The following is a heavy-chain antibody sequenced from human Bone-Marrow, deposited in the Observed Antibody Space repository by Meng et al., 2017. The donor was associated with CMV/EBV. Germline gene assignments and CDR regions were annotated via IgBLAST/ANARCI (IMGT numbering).Heavy chain of an antibody. D-gene: IGHD2-2*01. Sequence: GGSLRLSCAASGFTFSSYSMNWVRQAPGKGLEWVSSISSSSSYIYYADSVKGRFTISRDNAKNSLYLQMNSLRAEDTAVYYCARDGEEYQLLHYYYYYGMDVWGQGTTVTCYS. V-gene: IGHV3-21*01. CDR2: ISSSSSYI. CDR3: ARDGEEYQLLHYYYYYGMDV. CDR1: GFTFSSYS. J-gene: IGHJ6*01.